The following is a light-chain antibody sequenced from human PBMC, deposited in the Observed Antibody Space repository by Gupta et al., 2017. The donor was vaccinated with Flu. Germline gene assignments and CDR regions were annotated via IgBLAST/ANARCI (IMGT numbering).Light chain of an antibody. CDR2: GTS. J-gene: IGKJ2*01. CDR1: DRVERHN. CDR3: HHYKNSPYL. Sequence: GSLVLSTGERGTLSSRAGDRVERHNIVWYQQKWGHPPRLLMYGTSYRATGMPDRFSGSGSGTEFTLTIDRLEPEEYALYYCHHYKNSPYLFGQGTKLEI. V-gene: IGKV3-20*01.